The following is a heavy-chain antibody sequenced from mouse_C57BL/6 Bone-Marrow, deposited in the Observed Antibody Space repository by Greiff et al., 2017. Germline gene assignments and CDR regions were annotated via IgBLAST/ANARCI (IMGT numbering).Heavy chain of an antibody. CDR3: TTSGYYWYFDV. J-gene: IGHJ1*03. D-gene: IGHD2-2*01. CDR2: IDPENGDT. Sequence: VQLKQSGAELVRPGASVKLSCTASGFNIKDDYMHWVKQRPEQGLEWIGWIDPENGDTEYASKFQGKATIPADTSSNTAYLQLSSLTSEDTAVYYCTTSGYYWYFDVWGTGTTVTVSS. V-gene: IGHV14-4*01. CDR1: GFNIKDDY.